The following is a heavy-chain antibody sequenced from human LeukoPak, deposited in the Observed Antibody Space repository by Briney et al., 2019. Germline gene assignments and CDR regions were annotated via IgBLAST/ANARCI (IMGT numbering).Heavy chain of an antibody. CDR2: INHSGGA. V-gene: IGHV4-34*01. D-gene: IGHD3-10*01. CDR3: AGGAGDSYYNWFDP. Sequence: ETPSLSPGVYVGSLTGYPWNGIRQPPGKDLERLGEINHSGGANYNPSLKSRVSISVDTSKSQVSLSLSSVTAAGTAAYYCAGGAGDSYYNWFDPWGQGTLVTVSS. CDR1: VGSLTGYP. J-gene: IGHJ5*02.